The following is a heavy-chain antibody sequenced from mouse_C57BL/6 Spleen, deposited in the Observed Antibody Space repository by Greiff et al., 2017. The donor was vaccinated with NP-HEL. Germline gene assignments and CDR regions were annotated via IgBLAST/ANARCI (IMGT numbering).Heavy chain of an antibody. CDR1: GFTFSDYG. V-gene: IGHV5-17*01. J-gene: IGHJ4*01. CDR2: ISSGSSTI. D-gene: IGHD1-1*01. CDR3: ARPAVVATGYYAMDY. Sequence: EVMLVESGGGLVKPGGSLKLSCAASGFTFSDYGMHWVRQAPEKGLEWVAYISSGSSTIYYADTVKGRFTISRDNAKNTLFLQMTSLRSEDTAMYYCARPAVVATGYYAMDYWGQGTSVTVSS.